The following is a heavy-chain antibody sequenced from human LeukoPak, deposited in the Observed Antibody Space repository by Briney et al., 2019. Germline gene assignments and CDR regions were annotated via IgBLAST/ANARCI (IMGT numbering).Heavy chain of an antibody. D-gene: IGHD6-6*01. V-gene: IGHV3-53*01. CDR3: ANLSIGARPTYYYYMDG. CDR2: IYNGGTT. CDR1: GFIVSSNY. Sequence: PGGSLRLSCAASGFIVSSNYRSWVRQAPGKGLEWVAVIYNGGTTYYAPSVKGRFTISRDTSKNTLYLQMNSLRAADTAVYYCANLSIGARPTYYYYMDGWGKRTTV. J-gene: IGHJ6*03.